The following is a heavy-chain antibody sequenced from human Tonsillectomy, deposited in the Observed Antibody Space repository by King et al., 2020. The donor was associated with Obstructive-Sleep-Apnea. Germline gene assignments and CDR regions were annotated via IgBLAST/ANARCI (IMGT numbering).Heavy chain of an antibody. Sequence: VQLVESGGGVVQPGRSLRLSCAASGFTFTNHGMHWVRQAPGKGLEWVAVIWHDGSNKYYEDSVKGRFTVSRDNSKNILFLEMSRLRAEDTAVYYCAKGNLEHYFDYWGRGTLVTVSS. CDR1: GFTFTNHG. J-gene: IGHJ4*02. CDR2: IWHDGSNK. CDR3: AKGNLEHYFDY. D-gene: IGHD1-14*01. V-gene: IGHV3-33*06.